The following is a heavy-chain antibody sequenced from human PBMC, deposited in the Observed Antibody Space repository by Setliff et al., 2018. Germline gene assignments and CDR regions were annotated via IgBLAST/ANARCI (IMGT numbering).Heavy chain of an antibody. V-gene: IGHV3-30*01. CDR2: IAYDGDKK. CDR1: GFTFKSYA. J-gene: IGHJ4*02. D-gene: IGHD3-22*01. CDR3: ARGEKYYSDSSGYSLDF. Sequence: GGSLRLSCDASGFTFKSYAMHWVRQAPGKGLEWVAVIAYDGDKKYYADSVKGRFTISRDNSRDTVFLQMNNVRTEDTALYYCARGEKYYSDSSGYSLDFWGQGTLVTVSS.